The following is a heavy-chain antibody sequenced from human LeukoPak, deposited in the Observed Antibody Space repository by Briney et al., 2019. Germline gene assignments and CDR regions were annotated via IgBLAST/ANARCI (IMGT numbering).Heavy chain of an antibody. V-gene: IGHV3-21*01. CDR3: AKVFSRGTYYYGSVSYLDY. CDR2: ISSGSSNI. D-gene: IGHD3-10*01. CDR1: GFIFSTYS. Sequence: GGSMRLSCTASGFIFSTYSMIWVRQAPGKGLEWVSSISSGSSNIYYADSVKRRFTISRDDSKNTLYLQMNSLRAEDTAVYYCAKVFSRGTYYYGSVSYLDYWGQGTLVTVSS. J-gene: IGHJ4*02.